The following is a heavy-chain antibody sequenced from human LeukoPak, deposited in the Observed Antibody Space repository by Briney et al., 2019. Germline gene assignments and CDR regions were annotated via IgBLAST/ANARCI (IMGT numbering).Heavy chain of an antibody. D-gene: IGHD5-18*01. J-gene: IGHJ4*02. Sequence: SVKVSCKASGYTLTSYGISWVRQAPGQGLEGMGWISAYNGNTHYAQKLQGRVTMTTDTSTSTAYMELRSRRSDDTAVYYCAREGIQLWLDLSYWGQGTLVTVSS. V-gene: IGHV1-18*01. CDR3: AREGIQLWLDLSY. CDR2: ISAYNGNT. CDR1: GYTLTSYG.